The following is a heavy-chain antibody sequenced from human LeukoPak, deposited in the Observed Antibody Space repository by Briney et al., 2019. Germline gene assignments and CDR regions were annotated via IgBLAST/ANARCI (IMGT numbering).Heavy chain of an antibody. V-gene: IGHV1-8*03. CDR2: MNPNSGNT. Sequence: ASVKVSCKASGYTFTSYDINWVRQATGQGLEWMGWMNPNSGNTGYAQKFKGRVTITADKSTTTAYMEMSSLRSEDTAMYYCARDAPSGYQLLLYNWFGPWGQGTLVTVSS. CDR3: ARDAPSGYQLLLYNWFGP. D-gene: IGHD2-2*01. J-gene: IGHJ5*02. CDR1: GYTFTSYD.